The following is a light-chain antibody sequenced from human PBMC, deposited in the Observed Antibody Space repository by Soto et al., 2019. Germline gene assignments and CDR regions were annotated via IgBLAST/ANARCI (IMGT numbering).Light chain of an antibody. V-gene: IGLV2-23*01. CDR1: SSDVGSYNF. CDR3: CSYAGRSTYV. J-gene: IGLJ1*01. Sequence: VLTQPASVSGSPGQSITISCTGTSSDVGSYNFVSWYQQHPGKAPKLMIYEASKRPSGVSNRFSGSKSGNTASLTISGLQPEDEADYYCCSYAGRSTYVFGAGTKVTVL. CDR2: EAS.